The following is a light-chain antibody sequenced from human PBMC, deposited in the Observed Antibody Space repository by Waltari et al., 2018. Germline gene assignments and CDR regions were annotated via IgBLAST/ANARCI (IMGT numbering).Light chain of an antibody. CDR3: MQGTHWPWT. CDR2: LGS. J-gene: IGKJ1*01. Sequence: DIVMTQSPLSLPVTPGEPASISCRPSQSLLHSNGYNSLDWYLQKPGQSPQLLIYLGSNRASGVPDRFSGSGSGTDFTLKISRVEAEDVGVYYCMQGTHWPWTFGQGTKVEIK. CDR1: QSLLHSNGYNS. V-gene: IGKV2-28*01.